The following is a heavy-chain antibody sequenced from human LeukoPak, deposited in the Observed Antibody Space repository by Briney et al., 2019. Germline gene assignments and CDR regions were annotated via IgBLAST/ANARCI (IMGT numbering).Heavy chain of an antibody. D-gene: IGHD6-6*01. CDR1: GFTFSSYG. CDR2: ISYDGSNK. Sequence: PGGSLRLSCAASGFTFSSYGMHWVRQAPGKGLEWVGVISYDGSNKYYADSVKGRFTISRDNSKNTLYLQMNSLRAEDTAVYYCAKDVIAARPLYYFDYWGQGTLVTVSS. J-gene: IGHJ4*02. V-gene: IGHV3-30*18. CDR3: AKDVIAARPLYYFDY.